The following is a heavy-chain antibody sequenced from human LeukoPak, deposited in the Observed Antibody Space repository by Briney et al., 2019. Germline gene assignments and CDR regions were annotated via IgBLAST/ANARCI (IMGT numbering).Heavy chain of an antibody. CDR1: GFTFDDYG. D-gene: IGHD3-22*01. J-gene: IGHJ4*02. Sequence: GGSLRLSCAASGFTFDDYGMSWVRQAPGKGLEWVSGINWNGGSTGYADSVKGRFTISRDNAKNSLYLQMNSLRAEDTALYYCAKDIGGYYYDSRTSSAYHFDYWGQGTLVTVSS. CDR2: INWNGGST. CDR3: AKDIGGYYYDSRTSSAYHFDY. V-gene: IGHV3-20*04.